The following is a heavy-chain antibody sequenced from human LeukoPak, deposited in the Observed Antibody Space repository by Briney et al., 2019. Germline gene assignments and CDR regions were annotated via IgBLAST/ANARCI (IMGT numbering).Heavy chain of an antibody. CDR2: INHSGST. Sequence: PSETLSLTCAVYGGSFSGYYWSWIRQPPGKGLEWIGEINHSGSTNYNPSLKSRVTISVDTSKNQFSLKLSSVTAADTAVYYCARHPFVTPFDHWGQGTLVTVSS. CDR1: GGSFSGYY. CDR3: ARHPFVTPFDH. D-gene: IGHD4-23*01. V-gene: IGHV4-34*01. J-gene: IGHJ4*02.